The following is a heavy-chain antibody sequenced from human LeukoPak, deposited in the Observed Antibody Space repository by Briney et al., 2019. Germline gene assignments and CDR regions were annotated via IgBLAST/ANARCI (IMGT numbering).Heavy chain of an antibody. Sequence: GGSLRLSCAASGFTFSSYELNWVRQAPGKGLEWVSYISSSGSYRYYADSVKGRFTISRDNAKNSLYLQMNTLRGEDTAVYYCAGGAERSGYDYWGQGTLVTVAS. J-gene: IGHJ4*02. CDR3: AGGAERSGYDY. CDR2: ISSSGSYR. CDR1: GFTFSSYE. D-gene: IGHD3-22*01. V-gene: IGHV3-48*03.